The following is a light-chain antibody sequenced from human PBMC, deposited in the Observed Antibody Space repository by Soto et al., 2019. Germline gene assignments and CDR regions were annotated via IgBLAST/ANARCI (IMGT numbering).Light chain of an antibody. J-gene: IGLJ3*02. Sequence: QSALTQPASVSGSPGQSITISCTGTRSDVGAYNYVSWYQQYPGKAPKLMIYEVSNRPSGVSNRFSGSKSGNTASLTISGLQAEDEADYYCISYTRSTTWVFGGGTKVTVL. CDR1: RSDVGAYNY. CDR3: ISYTRSTTWV. CDR2: EVS. V-gene: IGLV2-14*01.